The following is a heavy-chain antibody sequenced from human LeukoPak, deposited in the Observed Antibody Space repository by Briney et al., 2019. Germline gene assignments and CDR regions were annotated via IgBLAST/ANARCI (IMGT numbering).Heavy chain of an antibody. CDR1: GYTFTTYG. Sequence: ASVKVSCKTSGYTFTTYGISWVRQAPGQGLEWMGWISPYNGNRKYAQNLQGRVTMTTDTSTSTAYMELRTLRSDDTAVYYCARDPWLRGDWGQGTLVTVSS. CDR2: ISPYNGNR. CDR3: ARDPWLRGD. J-gene: IGHJ4*02. V-gene: IGHV1-18*01. D-gene: IGHD5-12*01.